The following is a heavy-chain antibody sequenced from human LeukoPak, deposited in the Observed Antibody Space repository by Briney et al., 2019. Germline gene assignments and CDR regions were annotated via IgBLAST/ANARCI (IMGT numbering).Heavy chain of an antibody. D-gene: IGHD3-9*01. Sequence: SQTLSLTCAISGDRVSSISAAWNWIRQSPSRGLEWLGRTYYRSKWYNDYAVSVKSRIIINPDTSKNHFSLQLNSVTPEDTAVYYCARVSSGILTGYYTYYHGMDVWGQGTTVSVSS. CDR1: GDRVSSISAA. CDR2: TYYRSKWYN. V-gene: IGHV6-1*01. J-gene: IGHJ6*02. CDR3: ARVSSGILTGYYTYYHGMDV.